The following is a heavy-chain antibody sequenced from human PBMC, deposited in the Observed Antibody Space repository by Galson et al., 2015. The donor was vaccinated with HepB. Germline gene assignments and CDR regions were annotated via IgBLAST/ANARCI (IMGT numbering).Heavy chain of an antibody. J-gene: IGHJ4*02. CDR1: GGSISSYY. CDR3: ARRAAGTLYFDY. V-gene: IGHV4-59*08. D-gene: IGHD6-13*01. CDR2: IYYSGST. Sequence: ETLSLTCTVSGGSISSYYWRWIRQPPGKGLEWIGYIYYSGSTNYNPSLKSRVTISVDTSKNQFSLKLSSVTAADTAVYYCARRAAGTLYFDYWGQGTLVTVSS.